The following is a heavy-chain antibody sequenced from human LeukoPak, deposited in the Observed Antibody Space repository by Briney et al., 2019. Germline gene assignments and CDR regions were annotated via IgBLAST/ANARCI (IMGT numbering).Heavy chain of an antibody. V-gene: IGHV3-7*01. Sequence: GGSLRLSCAASGFTFHNYWMTWVRQAPGKGLEWVATIRGDGNENFHVDSVKGRFTISRDNANNSLHLQMNSLRVDDTAVYYCARDRSYYGDAYDIWGHGTLVTVSS. J-gene: IGHJ3*02. CDR2: IRGDGNEN. CDR3: ARDRSYYGDAYDI. D-gene: IGHD1-26*01. CDR1: GFTFHNYW.